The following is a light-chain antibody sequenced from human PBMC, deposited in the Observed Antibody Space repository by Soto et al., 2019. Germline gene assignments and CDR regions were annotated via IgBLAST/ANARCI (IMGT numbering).Light chain of an antibody. Sequence: EIVLTQSPGTLSLSPGERATLSCRASQSVSSSYLAWYQQKPGQAPRLLIYGASTRATGIPARFSGSGSGTEFTLTISSLQSEDFAVYYCQQYNNWPQTFGKGTKVDIK. J-gene: IGKJ1*01. CDR2: GAS. CDR1: QSVSSSY. V-gene: IGKV3-15*01. CDR3: QQYNNWPQT.